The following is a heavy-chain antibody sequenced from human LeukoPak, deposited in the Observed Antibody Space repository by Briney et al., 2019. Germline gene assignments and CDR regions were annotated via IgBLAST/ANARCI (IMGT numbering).Heavy chain of an antibody. V-gene: IGHV4-39*07. CDR3: ARDPTTVTKGLDI. CDR1: GGSISSDTYY. Sequence: SETLSLTCTVSGGSISSDTYYWGWIRQSPGKGLEWIGSVFYSGTTYYNPSLKSRVTISVDTSKNQFSLKLSSVTAADTAVYYCARDPTTVTKGLDIWGKGTMVTVSS. D-gene: IGHD4-17*01. CDR2: VFYSGTT. J-gene: IGHJ3*02.